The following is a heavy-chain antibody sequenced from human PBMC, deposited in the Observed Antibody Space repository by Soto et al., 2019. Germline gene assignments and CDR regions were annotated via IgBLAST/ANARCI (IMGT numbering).Heavy chain of an antibody. Sequence: GESLKISCKGSGYSFTSYWIGWVRQMPGKGLEWMGIIYPGDSYTRYSPSFQGQVTISADKSISTAYLQWSSLKASDTAMYYCARLGYYDSSGYYPHGAFDIWGQGTMVTVSS. CDR3: ARLGYYDSSGYYPHGAFDI. CDR2: IYPGDSYT. V-gene: IGHV5-51*01. D-gene: IGHD3-22*01. J-gene: IGHJ3*02. CDR1: GYSFTSYW.